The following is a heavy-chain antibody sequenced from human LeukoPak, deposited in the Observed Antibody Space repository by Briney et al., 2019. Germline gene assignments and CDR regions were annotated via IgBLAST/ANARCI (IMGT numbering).Heavy chain of an antibody. CDR3: ATDMRYSSGWYVPDLVY. V-gene: IGHV3-23*01. Sequence: ETLSLTGTVSGDSISTYYWSWVRQAPGKGLEWVAGIRGSGGSTHYADCVKGRFTISRDNSKNTLYLQMNSLRAEDTAVFYCATDMRYSSGWYVPDLVYWGQGTLVTVSS. CDR2: IRGSGGST. D-gene: IGHD6-19*01. J-gene: IGHJ4*02. CDR1: GDSISTYY.